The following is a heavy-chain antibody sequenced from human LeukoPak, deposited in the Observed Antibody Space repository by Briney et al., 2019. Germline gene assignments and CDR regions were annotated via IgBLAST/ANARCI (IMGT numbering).Heavy chain of an antibody. CDR2: IYYSGST. D-gene: IGHD6-13*01. J-gene: IGHJ4*02. Sequence: SETLSLTCTVSGGSISNYYWSWIRQPPGEGLEWIGYIYYSGSTNYNPSLKSRVTISIDTSKNQFSLNLTSVTAADTAVYYCARGPYGSISYAIDYWGQGTLVTVSS. CDR1: GGSISNYY. V-gene: IGHV4-59*08. CDR3: ARGPYGSISYAIDY.